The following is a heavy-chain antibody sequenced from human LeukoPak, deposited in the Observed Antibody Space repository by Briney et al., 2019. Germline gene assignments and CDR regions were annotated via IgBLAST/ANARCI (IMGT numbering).Heavy chain of an antibody. CDR3: ARLTPGPSFYYGMDV. CDR1: GDSVSSNTAA. J-gene: IGHJ6*02. CDR2: TYYRSKWYT. D-gene: IGHD1-26*01. V-gene: IGHV6-1*01. Sequence: SQTLSLTCAVSGDSVSSNTAAWNWIRQSPSRGLEWLGRTYYRSKWYTDYAVSVKSRISINLDTAKNQFSPQLNSVTPEDTAVYYCARLTPGPSFYYGMDVWGQGTTVTVSS.